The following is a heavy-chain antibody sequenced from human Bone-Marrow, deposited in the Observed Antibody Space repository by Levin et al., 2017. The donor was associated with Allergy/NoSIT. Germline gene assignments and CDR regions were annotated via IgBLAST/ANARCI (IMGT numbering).Heavy chain of an antibody. Sequence: ASVKVSCKVSGYTLTELSMHWVRQAPGKGLEWMGGFDPEDGETIYAQKFQGRVTMTEDTSTDTAYMELSSLRSEDTAVYYCATWFLGYPPTYGDYWFAHILNFDYWGQGTLVTVSS. CDR2: FDPEDGET. V-gene: IGHV1-24*01. J-gene: IGHJ4*02. CDR3: ATWFLGYPPTYGDYWFAHILNFDY. D-gene: IGHD4-17*01. CDR1: GYTLTELS.